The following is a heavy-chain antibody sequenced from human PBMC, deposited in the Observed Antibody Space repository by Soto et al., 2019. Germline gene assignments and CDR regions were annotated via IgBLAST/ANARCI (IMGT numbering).Heavy chain of an antibody. V-gene: IGHV4-31*03. Sequence: PLETHSLTCTVSGGSSISGDYCWSWIRKHPGKGLEWIGYIYYSGSTYYNPSLKSRVTISIDTSKNQFSLKLSSVTAADTAVYYCARDRSARCSGIRCPNTAYYYAMDVWGQGTTVTVSS. CDR1: GGSSISGDYC. D-gene: IGHD2-2*01. CDR2: IYYSGST. CDR3: ARDRSARCSGIRCPNTAYYYAMDV. J-gene: IGHJ6*02.